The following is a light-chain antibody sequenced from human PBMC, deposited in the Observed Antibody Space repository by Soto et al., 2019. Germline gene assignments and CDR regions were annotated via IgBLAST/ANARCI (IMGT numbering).Light chain of an antibody. V-gene: IGLV2-14*01. CDR3: SSYTSSITPYV. CDR2: GVS. CDR1: ITDIGAYNY. Sequence: QSALTQPASVSGSPGQSITISCTGTITDIGAYNYVSWYQQHPGKAPKLLIYGVSSRPSGVSNRFSGSKSGNAAYLTIYGLQADDEAEYYCSSYTSSITPYVFGSGTKVTVL. J-gene: IGLJ1*01.